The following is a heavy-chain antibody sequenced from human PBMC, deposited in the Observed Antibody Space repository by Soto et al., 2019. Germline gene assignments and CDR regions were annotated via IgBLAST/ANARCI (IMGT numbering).Heavy chain of an antibody. CDR3: ARGVSFRVRGVIRPYYGMDV. Sequence: SETMYLARSVYGGSFRSYYWSWIRQPPGKGLEWIGEINHSGSTNYNPSLKSRVTISVDTSKNQFSLKLSSVTAADTAVYYCARGVSFRVRGVIRPYYGMDVWGQGTTVTVSS. D-gene: IGHD3-10*01. V-gene: IGHV4-34*01. J-gene: IGHJ6*02. CDR2: INHSGST. CDR1: GGSFRSYY.